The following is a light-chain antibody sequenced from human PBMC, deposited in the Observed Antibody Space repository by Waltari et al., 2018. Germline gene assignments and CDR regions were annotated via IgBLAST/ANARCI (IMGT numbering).Light chain of an antibody. CDR3: QQSYSTPPRT. J-gene: IGKJ1*01. Sequence: DIQMTQSPASLSASVGDRVTITCRASQSISRHLNWYQQRTGNAPKLLIYASSNLQSGVPSRFSGSGSGTEFTLTISSLQPEDFATYYCQQSYSTPPRTFGQGTKVEMK. CDR2: ASS. V-gene: IGKV1-39*01. CDR1: QSISRH.